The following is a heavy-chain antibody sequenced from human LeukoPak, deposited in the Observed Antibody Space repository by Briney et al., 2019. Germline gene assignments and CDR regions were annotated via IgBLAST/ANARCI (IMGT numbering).Heavy chain of an antibody. J-gene: IGHJ4*02. CDR3: AKQSYARSLGE. D-gene: IGHD2-8*01. Sequence: GGSLRLSCATSGFPFSDFSMSWVRQAPGKGLEWISTTNSGGSSTDYAESVKGRFTISRDNSKNTLYLQMSSLRVEDTAMYYCAKQSYARSLGEGGPGTLATVSS. CDR2: TNSGGSST. CDR1: GFPFSDFS. V-gene: IGHV3-23*01.